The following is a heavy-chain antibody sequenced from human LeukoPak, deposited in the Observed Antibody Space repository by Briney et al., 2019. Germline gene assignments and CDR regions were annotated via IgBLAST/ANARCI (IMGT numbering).Heavy chain of an antibody. CDR1: GFNLSNYN. CDR2: ISYTGTYI. CDR3: VRDRGTYRPIDY. D-gene: IGHD1-26*01. Sequence: PGGSLRLSCAASGFNLSNYNMNWVRQAPGKGLEWVSSISYTGTYIYYADSVKGRFTISRDNAQNSLYLQMNSLRAEDTAIYYCVRDRGTYRPIDYWGQGTLVTVSS. J-gene: IGHJ4*02. V-gene: IGHV3-21*04.